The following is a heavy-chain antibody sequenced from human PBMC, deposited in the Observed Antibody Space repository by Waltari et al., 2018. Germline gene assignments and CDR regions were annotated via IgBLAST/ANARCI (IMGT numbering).Heavy chain of an antibody. V-gene: IGHV4-61*02. CDR3: ARAHSSGWYYFDY. CDR2: IYTSGST. J-gene: IGHJ4*02. CDR1: CGSISRGSYQ. Sequence: QVQLQESGPGLVKPSQTLSLTCTVPCGSISRGSYQRDWNRQPAGRGLEWIGRIYTSGSTNYNPSLKSRVTISVDTSKNQFSLKLSSVTAADTAVYYCARAHSSGWYYFDYWGQGTLVTVSS. D-gene: IGHD6-19*01.